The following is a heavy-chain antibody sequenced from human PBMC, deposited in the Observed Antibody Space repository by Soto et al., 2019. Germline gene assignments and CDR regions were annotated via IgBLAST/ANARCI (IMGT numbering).Heavy chain of an antibody. CDR3: AVGGDTAMDFGGDYYYYGMDV. D-gene: IGHD5-18*01. CDR2: IYYSGST. CDR1: GGSISSSSYY. V-gene: IGHV4-39*01. J-gene: IGHJ6*02. Sequence: SETLSLTCTVSGGSISSSSYYWGWIRQPPGKGLEWIGSIYYSGSTYYNPSLKSRVTISVDTSKNQSSLKLSSVTAADTAVYYCAVGGDTAMDFGGDYYYYGMDVWGQGTTVTVSS.